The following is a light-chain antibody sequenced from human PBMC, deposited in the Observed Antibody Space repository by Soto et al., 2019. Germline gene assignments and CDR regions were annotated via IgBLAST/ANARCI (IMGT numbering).Light chain of an antibody. CDR3: AVWDDSLNGVV. CDR1: TSNIGINT. Sequence: QSVLTQPPSASWTPGQRVTSSCSGSTSNIGINTVTWYQQLPGTAPKLLIYSNDRRPSGVPDRFSGSKSGTSASLAISGLQPDFEADYYCAVWDDSLNGVVFGGGTQLTVL. V-gene: IGLV1-44*01. J-gene: IGLJ2*01. CDR2: SND.